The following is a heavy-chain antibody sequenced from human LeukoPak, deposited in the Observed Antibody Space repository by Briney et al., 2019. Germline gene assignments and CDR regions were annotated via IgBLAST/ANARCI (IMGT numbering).Heavy chain of an antibody. V-gene: IGHV3-23*01. CDR1: GFTFSSYA. CDR2: ISGSGGST. Sequence: GGSLRLSCAASGFTFSSYAMSWVRQAPGKGLEWVSAISGSGGSTYYADSVKGRFTISRDNSKNTLYLQMNSLRAEDTAVYYCAKPHGDYAERAPYYFDYWGQGTLVTVSS. J-gene: IGHJ4*02. D-gene: IGHD4-17*01. CDR3: AKPHGDYAERAPYYFDY.